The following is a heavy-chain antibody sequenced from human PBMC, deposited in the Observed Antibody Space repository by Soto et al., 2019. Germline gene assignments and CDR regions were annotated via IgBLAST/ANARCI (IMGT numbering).Heavy chain of an antibody. CDR2: INHSGST. CDR1: GGSISSGGYY. V-gene: IGHV4-39*07. D-gene: IGHD3-9*01. CDR3: ARAARYIDY. J-gene: IGHJ4*02. Sequence: PSETLSLTCTVSGGSISSGGYYWSWIRQHPGKGLEWIGEINHSGSTNYNPSLKSRVTISVDTSKNQFSLKLSSVTAADTAVYYCARAARYIDYWGQGTLVTSPQ.